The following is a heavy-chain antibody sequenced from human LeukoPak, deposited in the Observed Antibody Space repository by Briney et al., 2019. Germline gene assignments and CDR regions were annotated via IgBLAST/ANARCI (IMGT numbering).Heavy chain of an antibody. CDR3: ARGYYYDSSGLNWFDP. J-gene: IGHJ5*02. V-gene: IGHV3-48*03. D-gene: IGHD3-22*01. Sequence: GSLRLSCAASGFTFSSYEMNWVRQAPGKGLEWVSYISSSGSTIYYADSVKGRFTISRDNAKNSLYLQMNSLRAEDTAVYYCARGYYYDSSGLNWFDPWGQGTLVTVSS. CDR2: ISSSGSTI. CDR1: GFTFSSYE.